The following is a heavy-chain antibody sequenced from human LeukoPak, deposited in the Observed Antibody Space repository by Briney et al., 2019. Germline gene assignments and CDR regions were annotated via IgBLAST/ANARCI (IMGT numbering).Heavy chain of an antibody. V-gene: IGHV3-30*04. Sequence: PGGSLRPSCATSGFTFNLYAMHWVRHAPGKGLEWVALLAYDGTNEYYADSVKGRFTISRDNSKNSVYLQMNSLKYEDTAVYYCAKGGPLGDTNRFDQWGQGTLVSVSS. CDR3: AKGGPLGDTNRFDQ. J-gene: IGHJ4*02. CDR2: LAYDGTNE. CDR1: GFTFNLYA. D-gene: IGHD2-8*01.